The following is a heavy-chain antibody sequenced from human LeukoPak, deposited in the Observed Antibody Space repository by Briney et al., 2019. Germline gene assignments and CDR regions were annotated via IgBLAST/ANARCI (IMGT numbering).Heavy chain of an antibody. CDR1: GYSISSGYY. J-gene: IGHJ4*02. CDR2: IYHSGST. D-gene: IGHD5-12*01. V-gene: IGHV4-38-2*02. Sequence: SETLSLTCTVSGYSISSGYYWGWIRQPPGKGLEWNGSIYHSGSTYYNPSLKSRVTISVDTSKNQFSLKLSSVTAADTAVYYCARVQNIVATIYFDYWGQGTLVTVSS. CDR3: ARVQNIVATIYFDY.